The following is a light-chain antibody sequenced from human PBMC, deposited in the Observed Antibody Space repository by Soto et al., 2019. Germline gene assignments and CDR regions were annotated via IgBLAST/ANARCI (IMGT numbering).Light chain of an antibody. Sequence: DIQMTQSPSSLSASVGDRVTITCRASQGISNYLAWYQQKPGKVPKLLIYAASTLQSGVPSLFSGSGSGTDFTHTISGLQPEDVATYYCQKYNSAPRTFGPGTKVDIK. J-gene: IGKJ3*01. CDR1: QGISNY. V-gene: IGKV1-27*01. CDR2: AAS. CDR3: QKYNSAPRT.